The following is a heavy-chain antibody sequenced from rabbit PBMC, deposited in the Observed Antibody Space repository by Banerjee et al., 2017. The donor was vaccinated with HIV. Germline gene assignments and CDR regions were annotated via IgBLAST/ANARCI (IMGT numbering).Heavy chain of an antibody. CDR1: GFSFSGSYW. V-gene: IGHV1S40*01. D-gene: IGHD4-1*01. CDR2: DVSTGGRT. CDR3: ARDLAGVVGWNLNL. J-gene: IGHJ4*01. Sequence: QSLEESGGDLVKPGASLTLTCTASGFSFSGSYWIWWVRQAPGKGLEYIGDVSTGGRTVYATWAKGRFTVSKTSSTTVTLQMTSLTAADTATYFCARDLAGVVGWNLNLWGQGTLVTVS.